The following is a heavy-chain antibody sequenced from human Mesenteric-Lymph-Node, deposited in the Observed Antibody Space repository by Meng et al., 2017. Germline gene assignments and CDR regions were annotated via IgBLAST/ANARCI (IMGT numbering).Heavy chain of an antibody. CDR3: AHTPYNWGSPPYYYYGMDV. J-gene: IGHJ6*02. V-gene: IGHV3-66*02. D-gene: IGHD7-27*01. CDR1: GFTFSSYW. CDR2: IYSGGST. Sequence: GESLKISCAASGFTFSSYWMSWVRQAPGKGLEWVSVIYSGGSTYYADSVKGRFTISRDNSKNTLYLQMNSLRAEDTAVYYCAHTPYNWGSPPYYYYGMDVWGQGTTVTVSS.